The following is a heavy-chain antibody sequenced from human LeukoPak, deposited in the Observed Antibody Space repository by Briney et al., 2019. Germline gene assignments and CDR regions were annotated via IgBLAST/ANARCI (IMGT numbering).Heavy chain of an antibody. J-gene: IGHJ4*02. D-gene: IGHD5-12*01. Sequence: GASVKVSCKASGYTFTSYGISWVRQAPGQGLEWMGWISAYNGNTNYAQKLQGRVTMTTDTSTSTAYMELRSLRSDDTPVYYCAREYSGYDWGQFYYWHQGTLVPVSS. CDR3: AREYSGYDWGQFYY. V-gene: IGHV1-18*01. CDR1: GYTFTSYG. CDR2: ISAYNGNT.